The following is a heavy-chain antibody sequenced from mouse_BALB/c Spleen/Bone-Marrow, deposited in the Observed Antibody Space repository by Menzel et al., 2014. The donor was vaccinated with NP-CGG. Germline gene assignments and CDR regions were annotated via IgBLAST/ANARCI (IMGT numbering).Heavy chain of an antibody. V-gene: IGHV2-3*01. CDR3: AKQDYYRYDYAMDY. CDR2: IWGDGST. D-gene: IGHD2-14*01. Sequence: VQLQESGTGLVSPSQRLSIPCTVSGFSLTSYGVSWVRQPSGKGLEWLGVIWGDGSTNYHSALISRLSISKDNSKSXVFLKLNSLQTDDTATYYCAKQDYYRYDYAMDYWGQGTSVTVSS. J-gene: IGHJ4*01. CDR1: GFSLTSYG.